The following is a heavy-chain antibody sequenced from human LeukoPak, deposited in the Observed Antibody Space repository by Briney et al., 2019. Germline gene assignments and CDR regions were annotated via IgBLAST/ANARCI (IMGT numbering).Heavy chain of an antibody. Sequence: PSETLSLTCTVSGGSISSYHWNWIRQPPGKGLEWIGYTFSTGSTNYNPSLKSRVTISLDTSKSQFSLRLTSVTAADTAVYYCARRYGSGSYDKFDYWGQGTLVTVSS. D-gene: IGHD3-10*01. CDR2: TFSTGST. CDR3: ARRYGSGSYDKFDY. V-gene: IGHV4-59*08. J-gene: IGHJ4*02. CDR1: GGSISSYH.